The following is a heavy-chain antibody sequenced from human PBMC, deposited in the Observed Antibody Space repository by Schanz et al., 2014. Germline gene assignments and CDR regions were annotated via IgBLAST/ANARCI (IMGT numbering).Heavy chain of an antibody. D-gene: IGHD3-9*01. V-gene: IGHV1-18*01. J-gene: IGHJ5*02. CDR3: ANAECDILTYSYSRLDP. CDR1: GYTFTTYA. CDR2: ISVYTGNT. Sequence: QVQLVQSGAEVNKPGASVRVSCKASGYTFTTYAMSWVRQAPGQGLEWVGWISVYTGNTKYGQKIQGRVTMTADTSTTTAYVELRSLRYDDTAVYYCANAECDILTYSYSRLDPWGQGTLVTVSS.